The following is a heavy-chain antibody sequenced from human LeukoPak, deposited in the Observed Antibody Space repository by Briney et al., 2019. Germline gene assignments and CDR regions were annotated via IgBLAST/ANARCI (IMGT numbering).Heavy chain of an antibody. D-gene: IGHD1-26*01. CDR3: AKGGKWDVTPFDY. CDR2: ISSSGGST. V-gene: IGHV3-23*01. Sequence: PGGSLRLSCAASGFTFSSYSMSWVRQAPGKGLEWVSAISSSGGSTDYTDSVKGRFTISRDNSKNTPYLQVNSLRAEDTAVYYCAKGGKWDVTPFDYWGQGTLVTVSS. CDR1: GFTFSSYS. J-gene: IGHJ4*02.